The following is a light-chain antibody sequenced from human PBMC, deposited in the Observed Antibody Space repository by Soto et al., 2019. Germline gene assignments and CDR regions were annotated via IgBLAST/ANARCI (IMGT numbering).Light chain of an antibody. CDR2: GVT. J-gene: IGLJ3*02. CDR3: CSYAGDFTWV. Sequence: QSALTQPASVSGSPGQSITISCTGTTSDIGNYNLVSWYQQYPGKVPKLMIYGVTKRPSGVSNRFSASKSGNTASLTISGLQAEDEADYYCCSYAGDFTWVFGGGTQLTVL. V-gene: IGLV2-23*02. CDR1: TSDIGNYNL.